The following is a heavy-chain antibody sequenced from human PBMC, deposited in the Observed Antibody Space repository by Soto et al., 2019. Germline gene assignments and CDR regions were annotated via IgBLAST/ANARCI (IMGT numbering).Heavy chain of an antibody. J-gene: IGHJ6*02. D-gene: IGHD3-10*01. CDR3: ARQSEYYYASGRAAPLYGMDV. CDR1: GGSISSISSY. CDR2: VYYSGST. V-gene: IGHV4-39*01. Sequence: SETLSVTCTVSGGSISSISSYWGWIRQPPGKGLEWIGNVYYSGSTYSNPSLKSRLTISADTSKNQFSLKLSSVTAADTAVYFCARQSEYYYASGRAAPLYGMDVWGQGTTVTVSS.